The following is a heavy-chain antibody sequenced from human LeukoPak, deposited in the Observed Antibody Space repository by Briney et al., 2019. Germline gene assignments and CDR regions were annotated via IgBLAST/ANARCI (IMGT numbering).Heavy chain of an antibody. J-gene: IGHJ4*02. Sequence: GGSLRLSCAASGFTFSSYWMHWVRQAPGKGLVWVSRINSDGNITNYADSVKGRFTISRDNAENTLCLQMNTLRADDTAVYYCATEKQQRGFDYWGQGTLVTVSS. CDR2: INSDGNIT. CDR3: ATEKQQRGFDY. CDR1: GFTFSSYW. D-gene: IGHD6-13*01. V-gene: IGHV3-74*01.